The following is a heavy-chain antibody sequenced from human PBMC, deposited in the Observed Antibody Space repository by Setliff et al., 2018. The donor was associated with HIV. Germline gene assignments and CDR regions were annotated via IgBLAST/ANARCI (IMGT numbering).Heavy chain of an antibody. J-gene: IGHJ6*02. CDR3: ARSYYGSTTSYGMDV. CDR2: ISGSGGST. D-gene: IGHD3-10*01. CDR1: GFTFSNYA. V-gene: IGHV3-23*01. Sequence: GGSLRLSCAASGFTFSNYAMSLVRQAPGKGLEWVSGISGSGGSTYYADSVKGRFTISRDNSKNTLYLQMNSLRAEDTAVYYCARSYYGSTTSYGMDVWGQGTTVTVSS.